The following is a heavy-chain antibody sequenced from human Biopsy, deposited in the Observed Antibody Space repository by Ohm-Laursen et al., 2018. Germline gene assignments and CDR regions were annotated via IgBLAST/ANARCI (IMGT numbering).Heavy chain of an antibody. V-gene: IGHV1-69*06. CDR1: GGTFSSSA. Sequence: SSVKVSCKASGGTFSSSAITWVRQAPGQGLEWMGGIIGIFRTAHYAQNFQGRVTMTWDTSTTTVYMELSSLRSGDTAVYYCAREEDGGGDYYYGLDVWGQGTTVTVFS. J-gene: IGHJ6*02. D-gene: IGHD4-23*01. CDR2: IIGIFRTA. CDR3: AREEDGGGDYYYGLDV.